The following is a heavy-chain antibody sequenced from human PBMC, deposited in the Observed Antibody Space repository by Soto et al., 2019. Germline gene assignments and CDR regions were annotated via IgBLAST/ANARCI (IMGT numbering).Heavy chain of an antibody. V-gene: IGHV3-9*01. CDR1: GFSFDEYA. J-gene: IGHJ6*03. Sequence: DVQLVESGGGLVQPGRSLRLSCAASGFSFDEYAMHWVRQAPGKGLEWVSGISWNSGTMGYGDSVKGRFTISRDNAKNSLYLHMDSLRAEDTALYYCAKGFCSSTRCLTYSYMDVWGKGTTVTVSS. CDR3: AKGFCSSTRCLTYSYMDV. D-gene: IGHD2-2*01. CDR2: ISWNSGTM.